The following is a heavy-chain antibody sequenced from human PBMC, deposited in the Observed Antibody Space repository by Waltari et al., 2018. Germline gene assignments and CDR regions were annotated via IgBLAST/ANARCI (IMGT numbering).Heavy chain of an antibody. J-gene: IGHJ4*01. Sequence: QVQLHQWGAGQLKPSETLSLTCPVSGESFLGYFWSWVRQSPGKGLEWLGSIHYSGRTNYNPTLESRLSLSVDKTKKQFSLKLTSVTAADAALYFCARYGEVPASYFFDHWGQGTLVTVSS. V-gene: IGHV4-34*01. CDR2: IHYSGRT. CDR1: GESFLGYF. D-gene: IGHD2-21*01. CDR3: ARYGEVPASYFFDH.